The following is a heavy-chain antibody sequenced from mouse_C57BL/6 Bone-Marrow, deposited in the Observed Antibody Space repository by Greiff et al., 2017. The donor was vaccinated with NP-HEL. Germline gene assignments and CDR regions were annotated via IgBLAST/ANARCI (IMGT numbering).Heavy chain of an antibody. J-gene: IGHJ2*01. CDR3: ARGGLRRDFDY. Sequence: QVQLQQPGAELVMPGASVKLSCKASGYTFTSYWMHWVKQRPGQGLEWIGEIDPSDSYTNYNQKFKGKSTLTVDKSSSTAYMQLSSLTSEDSAVYYCARGGLRRDFDYWGQGTTLTVSS. V-gene: IGHV1-69*01. CDR1: GYTFTSYW. D-gene: IGHD2-4*01. CDR2: IDPSDSYT.